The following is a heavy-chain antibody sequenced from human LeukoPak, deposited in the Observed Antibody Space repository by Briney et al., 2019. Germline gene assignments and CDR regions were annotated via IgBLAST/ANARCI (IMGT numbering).Heavy chain of an antibody. Sequence: ASVTVSCKASGYTFTSYDINWVRQAPGQGLEWMGWMNPNSGNTGYAQKFQGRVTMTRNTSISTAYMELSSLRSEDTAVYYCARVDDYGDWFDPWGQGTLVTVSS. CDR3: ARVDDYGDWFDP. CDR2: MNPNSGNT. D-gene: IGHD4-17*01. CDR1: GYTFTSYD. V-gene: IGHV1-8*01. J-gene: IGHJ5*02.